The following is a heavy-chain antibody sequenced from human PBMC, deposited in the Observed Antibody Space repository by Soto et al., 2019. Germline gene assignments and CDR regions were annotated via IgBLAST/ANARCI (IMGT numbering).Heavy chain of an antibody. J-gene: IGHJ4*02. Sequence: LRLSCAASGFTLSDYWMNWVRQAPGKGLVWLSRINTDGITTTYAESVKGRFTISRDSAKNTLYLQINSLRADEDSAVYYCARGRGSCSSASCYFDYWGQGTLVTVSS. CDR1: GFTLSDYW. CDR2: INTDGITT. D-gene: IGHD2-2*01. V-gene: IGHV3-74*01. CDR3: ARGRGSCSSASCYFDY.